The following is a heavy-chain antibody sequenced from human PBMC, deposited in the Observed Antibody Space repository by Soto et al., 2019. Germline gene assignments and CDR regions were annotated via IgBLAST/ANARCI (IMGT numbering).Heavy chain of an antibody. Sequence: ASVKVSCKASGYIFTSYAFHWVRLAPGHRLEWMGWINAANGNTKYSQKLQGRITITRDTSASTAYMGLSSLRSEDTAVYYCAISALCISAVGFDVFDIGGHGTLVPVSS. CDR2: INAANGNT. D-gene: IGHD6-13*01. V-gene: IGHV1-3*01. CDR3: AISALCISAVGFDVFDI. CDR1: GYIFTSYA. J-gene: IGHJ3*02.